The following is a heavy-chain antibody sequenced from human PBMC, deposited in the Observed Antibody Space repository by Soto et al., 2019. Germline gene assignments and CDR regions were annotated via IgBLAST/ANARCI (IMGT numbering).Heavy chain of an antibody. Sequence: QVQLVESGGGVVQPGRSLRLSCAASGFTFSSYGMHWVRQAPGKGLEWVAVIWYDGSNKYYADSVKGRFTISRDNSKNTRYLLMNSLRAEDTAVYYCARVSTYYYDTHTGPGDYWGQGTLVTVSS. CDR1: GFTFSSYG. J-gene: IGHJ4*02. D-gene: IGHD3-22*01. CDR3: ARVSTYYYDTHTGPGDY. V-gene: IGHV3-33*01. CDR2: IWYDGSNK.